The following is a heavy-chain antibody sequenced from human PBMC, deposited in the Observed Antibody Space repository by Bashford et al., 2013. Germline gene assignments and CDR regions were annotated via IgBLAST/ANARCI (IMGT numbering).Heavy chain of an antibody. CDR1: GYSFTRHW. CDR3: ARQDCSGGSCSSILAFNWFDP. D-gene: IGHD2-15*01. J-gene: IGHJ5*02. CDR2: IDPSDSYT. Sequence: GESLKISCKGSGYSFTRHWISWVRQMPGKGLEWMGRIDPSDSYTDYSPSFQGHVTISVDKSISTAYLQWSSLKASDTAMYYCARQDCSGGSCSSILAFNWFDPWGQGTLVTVSS. V-gene: IGHV5-10-1*01.